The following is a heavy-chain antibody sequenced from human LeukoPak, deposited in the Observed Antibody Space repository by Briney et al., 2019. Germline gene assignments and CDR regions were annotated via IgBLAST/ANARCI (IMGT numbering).Heavy chain of an antibody. CDR3: AREGLHYFDY. Sequence: GGSLRLSCAASGFTFSSYAMHWVRQAPGKGLEWVAVISYDGSNKYYADSVKGRFTISRDNAKNSLYLQMNSLRAEDTAVYYCAREGLHYFDYWGQGTLVTVSS. V-gene: IGHV3-30-3*01. J-gene: IGHJ4*02. CDR1: GFTFSSYA. CDR2: ISYDGSNK.